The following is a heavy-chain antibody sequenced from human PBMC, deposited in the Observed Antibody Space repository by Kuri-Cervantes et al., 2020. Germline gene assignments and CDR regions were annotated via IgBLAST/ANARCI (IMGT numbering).Heavy chain of an antibody. D-gene: IGHD5-12*01. Sequence: GGSLRLSCAASGFTFSSYGMHWVRQAPGKGLEWVAVISYDGSNKYYADSVKGRFTISRDNSKNTLYLQMNSLRAEDTAVYYCANHLPLRFGGPYYYYGMDVWGQGTTVTVSS. V-gene: IGHV3-30*18. CDR1: GFTFSSYG. CDR2: ISYDGSNK. J-gene: IGHJ6*02. CDR3: ANHLPLRFGGPYYYYGMDV.